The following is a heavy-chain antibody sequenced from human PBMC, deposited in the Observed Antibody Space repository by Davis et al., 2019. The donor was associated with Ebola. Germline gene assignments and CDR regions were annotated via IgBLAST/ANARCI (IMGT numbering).Heavy chain of an antibody. CDR1: GGSISSSSYY. D-gene: IGHD3-3*02. CDR2: IYYSGST. V-gene: IGHV4-39*01. Sequence: PSETLSLTCTVSGGSISSSSYYWGWIRQPPGKGLEWIGSIYYSGSTYYNPSLKSRVTISVDTSKNQFSLKLSSVTAADTAVYYCAVLAGPNYYYYYGMDVWGQGTTVTVSS. CDR3: AVLAGPNYYYYYGMDV. J-gene: IGHJ6*02.